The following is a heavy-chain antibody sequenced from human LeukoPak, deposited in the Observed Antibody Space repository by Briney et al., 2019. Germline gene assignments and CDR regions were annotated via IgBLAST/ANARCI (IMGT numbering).Heavy chain of an antibody. CDR1: GGSISSNYW. Sequence: SGTLSLTCAVSGGSISSNYWWSWVRQPPGEGLEWIGEIYHSGGTNYNPSLKSRVTISVDTSKNQFSLKLSSVTAADTAMYYCARAGTLYDYVWGSYRYQTPNYFDYWGQGTLVTVSS. D-gene: IGHD3-16*02. CDR3: ARAGTLYDYVWGSYRYQTPNYFDY. J-gene: IGHJ4*02. V-gene: IGHV4-4*02. CDR2: IYHSGGT.